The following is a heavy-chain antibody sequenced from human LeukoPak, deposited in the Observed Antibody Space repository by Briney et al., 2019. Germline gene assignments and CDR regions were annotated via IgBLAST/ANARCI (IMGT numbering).Heavy chain of an antibody. V-gene: IGHV4-34*01. CDR1: GGSFSDYY. J-gene: IGHJ3*02. CDR3: ARERPDCSSTSCQDLWCFEI. D-gene: IGHD2-2*01. CDR2: INHSGST. Sequence: PSETLSLTCAVYGGSFSDYYWSWIRQPPGKGLEWIGEINHSGSTNYNPFLKSRVTISVDTSKSQFSLKLSSVTAADTAVYYCARERPDCSSTSCQDLWCFEIWGQGTMVTVSS.